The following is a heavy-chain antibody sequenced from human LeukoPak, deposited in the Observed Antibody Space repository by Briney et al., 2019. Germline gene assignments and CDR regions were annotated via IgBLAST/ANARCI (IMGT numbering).Heavy chain of an antibody. CDR3: ARRGYSGYSPLDS. Sequence: GESLKISCRASGHNFTDYWIAWVRQLPGKGLEWVGIIHPSDSKTQYSPSFQGQVTISADNSITTAYLQWSSLKASDTAIYYCARRGYSGYSPLDSWGQGTLVFVSS. J-gene: IGHJ4*02. V-gene: IGHV5-51*01. CDR1: GHNFTDYW. D-gene: IGHD5-12*01. CDR2: IHPSDSKT.